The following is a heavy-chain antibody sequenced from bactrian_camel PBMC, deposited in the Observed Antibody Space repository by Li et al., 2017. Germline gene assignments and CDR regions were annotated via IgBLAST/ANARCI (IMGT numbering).Heavy chain of an antibody. V-gene: IGHV3S60*01. CDR1: GFRLDEFRT. Sequence: VQLVESGGGSVEAGGSLRLSCSASGFRLDEFRTMGWYRQAPGTPCDLISMSESDGRMSYPDSVKGRSTISKDNAENTLYLQMDSLKPEDTAMYYCAADTERSRLCSIHSIPYNYWGQGTQVTVS. J-gene: IGHJ4*01. CDR3: AADTERSRLCSIHSIPYNY. CDR2: MSESDGRM. D-gene: IGHD1*01.